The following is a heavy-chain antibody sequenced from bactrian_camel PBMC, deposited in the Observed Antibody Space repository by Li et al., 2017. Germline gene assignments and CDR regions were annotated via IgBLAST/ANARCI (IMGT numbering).Heavy chain of an antibody. CDR3: VKAFNGGFGDAYLD. CDR1: GFRISRYC. CDR2: SLDDDGNS. D-gene: IGHD1*01. V-gene: IGHV3S1*01. J-gene: IGHJ4*01. Sequence: QVQLVESGGGSVQAGGSLRLSCVGSGFRISRYCMNWVRQAPGKGLEWITTSLDDDGNSYYADSVKGRFTVSRDSAKNTMYLLLNSLKTEDTATYYCVKAFNGGFGDAYLDWGQGTQVTVS.